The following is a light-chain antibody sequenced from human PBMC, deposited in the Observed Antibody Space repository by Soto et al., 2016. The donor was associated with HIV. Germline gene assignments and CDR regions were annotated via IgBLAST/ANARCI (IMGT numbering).Light chain of an antibody. CDR1: NIGSKS. CDR2: DDS. V-gene: IGLV3-21*03. Sequence: SYELTQPPSVSVAPGKTASITCGGNNIGSKSVHWYQQKSGQAPVLVVHDDSDRPSGIPERFSGSNSGNTATLTISRVEVGDEADYYCQVWDSSSDHRVFGGGTKLTVL. J-gene: IGLJ3*02. CDR3: QVWDSSSDHRV.